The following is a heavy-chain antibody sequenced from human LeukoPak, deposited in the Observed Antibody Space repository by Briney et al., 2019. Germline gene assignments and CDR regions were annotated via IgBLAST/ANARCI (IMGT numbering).Heavy chain of an antibody. CDR1: GGSISSYY. CDR3: ARVGPLYSSSWFGPFGMDV. CDR2: IYYSGST. J-gene: IGHJ6*02. V-gene: IGHV4-59*01. D-gene: IGHD6-13*01. Sequence: SETLSLTCTVSGGSISSYYWSWIRQPPGKGLEWIGYIYYSGSTNYNPSLKSRVTISVDTSKNQFSLKLSSVTAADTAVYYCARVGPLYSSSWFGPFGMDVWGQGTTVTVSS.